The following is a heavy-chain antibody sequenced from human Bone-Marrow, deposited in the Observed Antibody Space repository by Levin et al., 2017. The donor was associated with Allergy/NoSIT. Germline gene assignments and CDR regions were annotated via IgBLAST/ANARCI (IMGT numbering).Heavy chain of an antibody. CDR2: IDQNEREK. Sequence: QSGGSLRLSCEASGFTFGGFWMAWVRQPPGKGLEWVANIDQNEREKNYMDSVRGRFTISRDNAKNTVYLQMNSLRVDDTALYFCARDRRSPLDFWGQGTLVTVSS. CDR3: ARDRRSPLDF. J-gene: IGHJ4*02. V-gene: IGHV3-7*01. CDR1: GFTFGGFW. D-gene: IGHD6-13*01.